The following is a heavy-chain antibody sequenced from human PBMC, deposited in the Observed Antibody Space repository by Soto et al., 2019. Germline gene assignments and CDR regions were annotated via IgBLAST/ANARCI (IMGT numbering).Heavy chain of an antibody. D-gene: IGHD3-3*01. Sequence: GASVKVSCTASGYTFTYRYLHWVRQAPGQALEWMGWITPFNGNTNYAQKFQDRVTITRDRSMSTAYMELSSLRSEDTAMYYCASHNGDFWSGPHPSHYYYYYGMDVWGQGTTVTVSS. V-gene: IGHV1-45*02. CDR1: GYTFTYRY. J-gene: IGHJ6*02. CDR3: ASHNGDFWSGPHPSHYYYYYGMDV. CDR2: ITPFNGNT.